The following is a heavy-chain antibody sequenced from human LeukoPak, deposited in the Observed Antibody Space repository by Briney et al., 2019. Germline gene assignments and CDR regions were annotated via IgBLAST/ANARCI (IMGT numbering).Heavy chain of an antibody. V-gene: IGHV4-34*01. J-gene: IGHJ5*02. CDR2: INHSGST. CDR1: GGSFSGYY. CDR3: ARRNSRIVEMATKWVWFDP. D-gene: IGHD5-24*01. Sequence: SETLSLTCAVYGGSFSGYYWSWIRQPPGKGLEWIGEINHSGSTNYNPSLKSRVTISVDTSKNQFSLKLSSVTAADTAVYYCARRNSRIVEMATKWVWFDPWGQGTLVTVSS.